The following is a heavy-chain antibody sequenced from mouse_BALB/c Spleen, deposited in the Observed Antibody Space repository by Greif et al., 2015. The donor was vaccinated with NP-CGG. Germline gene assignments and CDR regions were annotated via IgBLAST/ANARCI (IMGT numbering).Heavy chain of an antibody. CDR2: ISSGGSYT. CDR3: ARQGYDGYLAWFAY. CDR1: GFTFSSYG. J-gene: IGHJ3*01. D-gene: IGHD2-3*01. Sequence: EVNLVESGGDLVKPGGSLKLSCAASGFTFSSYGMSWVRQTPDKRLEWVATISSGGSYTYYPDSVKGRFTISRDNAKNTLYLQMSSLKSEDTAMYYCARQGYDGYLAWFAYWGQGTLVTVSA. V-gene: IGHV5-6*01.